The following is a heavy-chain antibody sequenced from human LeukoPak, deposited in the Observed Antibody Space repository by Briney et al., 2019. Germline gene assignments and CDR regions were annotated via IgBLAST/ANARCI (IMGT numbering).Heavy chain of an antibody. J-gene: IGHJ3*02. Sequence: GGSLRLSCAASGFTFSSFGMSWVRQAPGKGLEWVSAISSTGGTAYYADSVKGRFTISRDNAKNSLYLQMNSLRAEDTAVYYCARAHIGYSYGLDAFDIWGQGTMVTVSS. CDR3: ARAHIGYSYGLDAFDI. CDR1: GFTFSSFG. D-gene: IGHD5-18*01. V-gene: IGHV3-21*01. CDR2: ISSTGGTA.